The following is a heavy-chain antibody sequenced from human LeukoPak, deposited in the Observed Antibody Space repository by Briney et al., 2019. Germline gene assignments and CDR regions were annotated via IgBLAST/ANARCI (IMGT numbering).Heavy chain of an antibody. J-gene: IGHJ4*02. CDR3: ARRDFSSWYLFDY. D-gene: IGHD6-13*01. CDR2: IYTSGST. CDR1: GGSISSGSYY. Sequence: KPSQTLSLTCTVSGGSISSGSYYWSWIRQPAGKGLEWIGRIYTSGSTNYNPSLKSRVTISVDTSKNQFSLKLSSMTAADTAVYYCARRDFSSWYLFDYWGQGTLVTVSS. V-gene: IGHV4-61*02.